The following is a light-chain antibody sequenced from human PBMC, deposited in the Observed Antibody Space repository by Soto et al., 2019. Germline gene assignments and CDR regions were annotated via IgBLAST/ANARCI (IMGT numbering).Light chain of an antibody. Sequence: DIVLTQSPGTLSLSPGERAPLSCRASQSVSKSYIAWYQQRPGQPPRLLIFGASIMATGIPDRFSGSVSETDYPLTTSRLEPEDFAVYYCQLYGSPLTFGGGTKVEI. CDR1: QSVSKSY. V-gene: IGKV3-20*01. CDR2: GAS. J-gene: IGKJ4*01. CDR3: QLYGSPLT.